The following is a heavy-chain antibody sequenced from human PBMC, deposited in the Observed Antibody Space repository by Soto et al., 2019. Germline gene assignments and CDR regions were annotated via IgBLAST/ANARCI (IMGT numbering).Heavy chain of an antibody. V-gene: IGHV3-30*18. CDR3: AKDDYYDSSGPDY. J-gene: IGHJ4*02. CDR2: ISYDGSNK. CDR1: GFTFSRYG. Sequence: QVQLVESGGGVVQPGRSLRLSCAASGFTFSRYGMHWVRQAPGKGLEWVAVISYDGSNKYYADSVKGRFTISRDNSKNTLYLQMNSLRAEDTAVYYCAKDDYYDSSGPDYWGQGTLVTVSS. D-gene: IGHD3-22*01.